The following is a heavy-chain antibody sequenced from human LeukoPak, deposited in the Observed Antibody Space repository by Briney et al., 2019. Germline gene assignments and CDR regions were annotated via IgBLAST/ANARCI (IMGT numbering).Heavy chain of an antibody. CDR3: ARSRITMIVGTYYFDY. J-gene: IGHJ4*02. CDR1: GYSISSGYY. D-gene: IGHD3-22*01. Sequence: SETLSLTCTVSGYSISSGYYWGWIRPPPGKGLEWIGSIYHSGSTYYNPSLKSRVTISVDTSKNQFSLKLSSVTAADTAVYYCARSRITMIVGTYYFDYWGQGTLVTVSS. CDR2: IYHSGST. V-gene: IGHV4-38-2*02.